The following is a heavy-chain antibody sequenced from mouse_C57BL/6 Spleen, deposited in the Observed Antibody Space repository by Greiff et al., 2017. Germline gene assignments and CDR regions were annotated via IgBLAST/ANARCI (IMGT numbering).Heavy chain of an antibody. CDR2: ISSGRSTI. D-gene: IGHD1-2*01. CDR1: GFTFSDYG. CDR3: ARPAGPYAMDY. V-gene: IGHV5-17*01. J-gene: IGHJ4*01. Sequence: LFNPLLSLKLSCAASGFTFSDYGMHWVRQAPEKGLEWVAYISSGRSTIYYADTVKGRFTISRDNAKNTLFLQMTSLRSEDTAMYYCARPAGPYAMDYWGQGTSVTVSS.